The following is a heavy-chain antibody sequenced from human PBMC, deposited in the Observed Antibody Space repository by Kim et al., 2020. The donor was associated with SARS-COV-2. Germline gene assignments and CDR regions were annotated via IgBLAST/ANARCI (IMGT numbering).Heavy chain of an antibody. J-gene: IGHJ4*02. CDR1: GFTFSDYY. V-gene: IGHV3-11*04. CDR3: ARDYKPFMWYDSSGYYPDY. CDR2: ISSSGSTI. D-gene: IGHD3-22*01. Sequence: GGSLRLSCAASGFTFSDYYMSWIRQAPGKGLEWVSYISSSGSTIYYADSVKGRFTISRDNAKNSLYLQMNSLRAEDTAVYYCARDYKPFMWYDSSGYYPDYWGQGTLVTVSS.